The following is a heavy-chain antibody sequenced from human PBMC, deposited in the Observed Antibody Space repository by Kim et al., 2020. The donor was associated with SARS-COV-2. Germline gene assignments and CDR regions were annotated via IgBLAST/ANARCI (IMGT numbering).Heavy chain of an antibody. CDR2: ISWNSGSI. CDR3: AKEHYDSIGNYFDY. CDR1: GFTFDDYA. J-gene: IGHJ4*02. D-gene: IGHD3-22*01. V-gene: IGHV3-9*01. Sequence: GGSLRLSCAASGFTFDDYAMHWVRQAPGKGLEWVSGISWNSGSIGYADSVKGRFTISRDNAKNSLLLQMNSLRAEDKAFYDCAKEHYDSIGNYFDYWGQG.